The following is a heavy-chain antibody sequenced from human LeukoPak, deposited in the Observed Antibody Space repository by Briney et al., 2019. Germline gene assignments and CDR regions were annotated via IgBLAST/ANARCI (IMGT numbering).Heavy chain of an antibody. V-gene: IGHV1-18*01. D-gene: IGHD2-15*01. CDR1: GYTFTSYG. Sequence: ASVKVSCKASGYTFTSYGISWVRQAPGQGLEWMGWISAYNDDTNYAQKLQGRVTMTTDTSTSTAYMELRSLRSDDTAVYYCARWVVAATPVSLDYWGQGTLVTVSS. J-gene: IGHJ4*02. CDR2: ISAYNDDT. CDR3: ARWVVAATPVSLDY.